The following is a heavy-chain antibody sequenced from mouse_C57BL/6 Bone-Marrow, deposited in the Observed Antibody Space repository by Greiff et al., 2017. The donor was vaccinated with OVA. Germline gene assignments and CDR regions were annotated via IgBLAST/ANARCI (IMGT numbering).Heavy chain of an antibody. J-gene: IGHJ4*01. CDR3: ARKRRGMDY. CDR2: INPNNGGT. Sequence: VQLQQSGPELVKPGASVKISCKASGYTFTDYYMNWVKQSHGKSLEWIGDINPNNGGTSYNQKFKGKATLTVDKSSSTAYMELRSLTSEDSAVYYCARKRRGMDYWGQGTSVTVSS. CDR1: GYTFTDYY. V-gene: IGHV1-26*01.